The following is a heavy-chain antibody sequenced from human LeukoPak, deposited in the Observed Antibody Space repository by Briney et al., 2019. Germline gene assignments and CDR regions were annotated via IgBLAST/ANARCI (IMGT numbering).Heavy chain of an antibody. CDR2: IYSGGST. D-gene: IGHD2-2*01. CDR1: GFTISSNY. CDR3: AKLPAASFPDAFDI. J-gene: IGHJ3*02. V-gene: IGHV3-66*04. Sequence: PGGSLRLSCAASGFTISSNYMSWVRQAPGKGLEWVSVIYSGGSTYYADSVKGRFTISRDNSKNTLYLQMNSLRAEDMAVYYCAKLPAASFPDAFDIWGQGTMVTVSS.